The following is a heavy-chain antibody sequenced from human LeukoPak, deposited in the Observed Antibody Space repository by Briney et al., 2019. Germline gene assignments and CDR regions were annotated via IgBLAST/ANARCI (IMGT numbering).Heavy chain of an antibody. J-gene: IGHJ3*02. D-gene: IGHD2-2*01. CDR1: GYSISSGYY. CDR3: ARSQYQLLSVAFDI. CDR2: IYHSGST. Sequence: SETLSLTCAVSGYSISSGYYWGWIRQPPGKGLEWIGSIYHSGSTYYNPSLKSRVTISVDTSKNQFSLKLSSVTAADTAVYYCARSQYQLLSVAFDIWGQGTIVTVSS. V-gene: IGHV4-38-2*01.